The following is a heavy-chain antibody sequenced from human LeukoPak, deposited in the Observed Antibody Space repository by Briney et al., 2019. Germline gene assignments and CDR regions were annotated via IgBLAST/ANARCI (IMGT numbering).Heavy chain of an antibody. V-gene: IGHV1-69*04. D-gene: IGHD2-2*01. CDR3: AVRYCSSTSCFP. CDR2: IIPILGIA. Sequence: AVKVSCKASGGTFSIYAICWVRPAPGQGVGWGGRIIPILGIANYAQKFQGRVTITADKSTSTAYMELSSLRSEDTAVYYCAVRYCSSTSCFPWGQGTLVTVSS. CDR1: GGTFSIYA. J-gene: IGHJ5*02.